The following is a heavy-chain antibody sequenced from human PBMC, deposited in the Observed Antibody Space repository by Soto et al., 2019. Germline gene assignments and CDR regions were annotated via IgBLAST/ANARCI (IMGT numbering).Heavy chain of an antibody. CDR1: GGTFSSYA. CDR2: IIPIFGTA. CDR3: AIDWYSYGPLFY. D-gene: IGHD5-18*01. V-gene: IGHV1-69*13. J-gene: IGHJ4*02. Sequence: ASVKVSCKASGGTFSSYAISWVRQAPGQGLEWMGGIIPIFGTANYAQKFQGRVTITADESTSTAYMELSSLRSEDTAVYYCAIDWYSYGPLFYWGQGTLVTVSS.